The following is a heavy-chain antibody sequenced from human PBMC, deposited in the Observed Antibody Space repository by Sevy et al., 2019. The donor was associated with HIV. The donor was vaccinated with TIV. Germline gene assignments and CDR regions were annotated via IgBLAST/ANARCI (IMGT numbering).Heavy chain of an antibody. CDR3: ARGHLRRDGYNYWFFDL. Sequence: GGSLRLSCKATGFSLINYAIHWVRQAPGKGLEWVANIKQDVSEKYYVGSVKGRFTISRDNARNSLYLLMNSLRAEDTAIYYCARGHLRRDGYNYWFFDLWGRGTLVTVSS. J-gene: IGHJ2*01. V-gene: IGHV3-7*01. CDR2: IKQDVSEK. D-gene: IGHD5-12*01. CDR1: GFSLINYA.